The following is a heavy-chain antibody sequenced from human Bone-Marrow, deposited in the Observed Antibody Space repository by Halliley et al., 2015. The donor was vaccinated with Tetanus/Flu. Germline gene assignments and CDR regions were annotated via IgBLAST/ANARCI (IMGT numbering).Heavy chain of an antibody. D-gene: IGHD1-26*01. CDR3: ARGSGIYFGDWFDP. V-gene: IGHV5-51*01. J-gene: IGHJ5*02. Sequence: RGIIYPDVFDNKYSPSFQGRVPISADKSKRTAYLQWTSLKASDTAMYFCARGSGIYFGDWFDPWGQGTLVTVSS. CDR2: IYPDVFDN.